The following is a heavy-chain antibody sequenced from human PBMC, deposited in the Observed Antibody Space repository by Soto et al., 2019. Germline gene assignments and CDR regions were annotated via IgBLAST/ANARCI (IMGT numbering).Heavy chain of an antibody. V-gene: IGHV3-64D*08. CDR1: GFTFSSHA. CDR2: INAHDGAT. CDR3: IKDRTGAWAFDF. J-gene: IGHJ3*01. Sequence: PGGSLRLSCSASGFTFSSHAMHWVRQAPGKGLEFVSVINAHDGATYYADFVTGRFTISRDNSKDTLFLEMTSLRPEDTAIYYCIKDRTGAWAFDFWGQGTTVTVSS. D-gene: IGHD7-27*01.